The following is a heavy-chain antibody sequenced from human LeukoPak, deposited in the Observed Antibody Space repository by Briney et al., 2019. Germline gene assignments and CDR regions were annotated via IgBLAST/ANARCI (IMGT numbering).Heavy chain of an antibody. Sequence: PGGSLRLSCAASGFTFSSYAMTWVRQAPGQGLEWVSGIISSGGTYYADSVEGRFTISRDNSKNTLYVQMNSLRAEDTAVYYCAKSVGSGSYYNNDCWGQGTLVTVSS. CDR2: IISSGGT. J-gene: IGHJ4*02. CDR3: AKSVGSGSYYNNDC. D-gene: IGHD3-10*01. V-gene: IGHV3-23*01. CDR1: GFTFSSYA.